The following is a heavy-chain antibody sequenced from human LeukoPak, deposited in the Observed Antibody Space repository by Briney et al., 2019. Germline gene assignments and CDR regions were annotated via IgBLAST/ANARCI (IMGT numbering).Heavy chain of an antibody. J-gene: IGHJ4*02. V-gene: IGHV1-2*02. CDR1: GYTFTVYY. Sequence: GASVTVSFTASGYTFTVYYMHWVRPAPGQGLEWIGWINPNSGGTNYAQKFQGRVTMTRDTSISTAYMELSRLRSDDTAVYYCARDRYYYDSSGYGLWGQGTLVTVSS. CDR3: ARDRYYYDSSGYGL. CDR2: INPNSGGT. D-gene: IGHD3-22*01.